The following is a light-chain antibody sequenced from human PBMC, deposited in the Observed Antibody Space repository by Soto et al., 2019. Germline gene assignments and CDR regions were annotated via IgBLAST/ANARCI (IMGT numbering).Light chain of an antibody. CDR1: SSDVGSYNL. Sequence: QSALTQPAFVSGSPGQSITISCTGTSSDVGSYNLVSWYQQHPGKAPKLMIYDVSKRPAGVSNRFSGSKSGNTASLTISGLQAEDEADYYCCSYAGSSLVFGTGTKVTVL. CDR3: CSYAGSSLV. J-gene: IGLJ1*01. CDR2: DVS. V-gene: IGLV2-23*02.